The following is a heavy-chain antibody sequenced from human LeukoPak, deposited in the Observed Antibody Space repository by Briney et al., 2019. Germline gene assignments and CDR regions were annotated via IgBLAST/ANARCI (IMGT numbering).Heavy chain of an antibody. CDR1: GYTFTGYY. CDR2: INPNSGGT. V-gene: IGHV1-2*06. CDR3: ARVKMTTVTTYDY. D-gene: IGHD4-17*01. Sequence: GGSVKVSCKASGYTFTGYYMHWVRHAPGQGLEWMGRINPNSGGTNYAQKFQGRVTLTRDTSISTAYMELSRLRSDDTAVYYCARVKMTTVTTYDYWGQGTLVTVSS. J-gene: IGHJ4*02.